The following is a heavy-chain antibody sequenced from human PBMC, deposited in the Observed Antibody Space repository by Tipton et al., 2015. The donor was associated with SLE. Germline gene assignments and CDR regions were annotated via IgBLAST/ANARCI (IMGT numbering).Heavy chain of an antibody. Sequence: SLRLSCAVSSGSISSSDWWSWVRQPPGKGLEWIGEIYRSGSATYNPSLKSRVTISVDTSKNHFSLKLSSVTAADTAVYYCARGFLEWLFDDAFDIWGQGTMVTVSS. V-gene: IGHV4-4*02. CDR2: IYRSGSA. CDR3: ARGFLEWLFDDAFDI. J-gene: IGHJ3*02. CDR1: SGSISSSDW. D-gene: IGHD3-3*01.